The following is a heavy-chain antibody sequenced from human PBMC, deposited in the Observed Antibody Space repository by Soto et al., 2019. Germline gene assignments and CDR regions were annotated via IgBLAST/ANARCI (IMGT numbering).Heavy chain of an antibody. CDR3: AKDPPTAGTTFDY. D-gene: IGHD1-1*01. Sequence: GGSLRLSCTASGFTFSSFAMSWVRQAPGKGLEWVSTVSNNGGKTYYADSVKGRFTISRDNSKNKLFLQVSSLRADDTAIYYCAKDPPTAGTTFDYWGQGTLVTVSS. CDR1: GFTFSSFA. J-gene: IGHJ4*02. CDR2: VSNNGGKT. V-gene: IGHV3-23*01.